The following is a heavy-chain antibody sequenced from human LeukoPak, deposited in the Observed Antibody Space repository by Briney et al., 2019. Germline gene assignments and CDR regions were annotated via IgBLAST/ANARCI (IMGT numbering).Heavy chain of an antibody. J-gene: IGHJ5*02. Sequence: SETLSLACAVYGGSFSGYYWSWIRQPPGKGLEWIGEINHSGSTNYNPSLKSRVTISVDTSKNQFSLKLSSVTAADTAVYYCARGKGYGSGSYSQALDPWGQGTPVTVSS. D-gene: IGHD3-10*01. V-gene: IGHV4-34*01. CDR3: ARGKGYGSGSYSQALDP. CDR1: GGSFSGYY. CDR2: INHSGST.